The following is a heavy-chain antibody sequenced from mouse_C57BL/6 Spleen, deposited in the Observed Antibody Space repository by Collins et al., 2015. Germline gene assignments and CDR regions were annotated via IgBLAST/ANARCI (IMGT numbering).Heavy chain of an antibody. D-gene: IGHD1-1*01. CDR2: IYIGNGYT. CDR1: GYTFTSYG. CDR3: AIYYYGSRRRYFDV. Sequence: EVQLQHSGAELVRPGSSVKMSCKTSGYTFTSYGINWVKQRPGQGLEWIGYIYIGNGYTEYNEKFKGKATLTSDTSSSTAYMQLSSLTSEDSAIYFCAIYYYGSRRRYFDVWGTGTTVTVSS. V-gene: IGHV1-58*01. J-gene: IGHJ1*03.